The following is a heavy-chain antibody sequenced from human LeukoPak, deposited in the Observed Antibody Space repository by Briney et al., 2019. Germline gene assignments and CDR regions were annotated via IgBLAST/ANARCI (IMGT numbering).Heavy chain of an antibody. CDR3: AKAFRAAAGRYYMDV. V-gene: IGHV3-23*01. Sequence: GGSLRLSCAASGFTFSSYEMNWVRQAPGKGLEWVSAISGSGGSTYYADSVKGRFTISRDNSKNTLYLQMNSLRAEDTAVYYCAKAFRAAAGRYYMDVWGKGTTVTVSS. J-gene: IGHJ6*03. CDR2: ISGSGGST. CDR1: GFTFSSYE. D-gene: IGHD6-13*01.